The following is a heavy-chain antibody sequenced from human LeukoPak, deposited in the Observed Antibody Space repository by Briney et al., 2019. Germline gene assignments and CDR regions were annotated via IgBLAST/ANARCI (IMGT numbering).Heavy chain of an antibody. CDR3: ARVLAGTTPFDY. Sequence: SVTLSCKASGYTFTNYGISWVRQAPGQGLEWMGWISVYNGNTNYAQKLQGRVTMTTDTSTSTAYMELRSLRSDDTAVYCCARVLAGTTPFDYWGQGTLVTVSS. D-gene: IGHD1-1*01. J-gene: IGHJ4*02. CDR1: GYTFTNYG. V-gene: IGHV1-18*01. CDR2: ISVYNGNT.